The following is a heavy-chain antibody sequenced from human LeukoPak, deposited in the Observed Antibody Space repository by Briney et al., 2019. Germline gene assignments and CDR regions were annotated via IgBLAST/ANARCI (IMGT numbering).Heavy chain of an antibody. CDR2: INHSGST. J-gene: IGHJ6*03. CDR3: ARGYSGYGLYKDYYYYMDV. V-gene: IGHV4-34*01. Sequence: PSETLSLTCAVYGGSFSGYYWSWIRQPPGKGLEWIGEINHSGSTNYNPSLKSRVTISVDTSKNQFSLKLSSVTAADTAVYYCARGYSGYGLYKDYYYYMDVWGEGTTVTVSS. D-gene: IGHD5-12*01. CDR1: GGSFSGYY.